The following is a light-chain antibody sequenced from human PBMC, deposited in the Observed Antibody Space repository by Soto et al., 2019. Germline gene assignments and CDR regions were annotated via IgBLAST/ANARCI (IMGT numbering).Light chain of an antibody. CDR3: QQYGSSPTT. V-gene: IGKV3-20*01. Sequence: IVLTQSPGSLALSPRERSTLAWSVFHSFTNHYLAGYQQTPGQAPRLLFFGASIRATSIPDRFSSSGTGTDFTLTISRLEPEDSAVYHCQQYGSSPTTFGQGTKVDIK. J-gene: IGKJ1*01. CDR1: HSFTNHY. CDR2: GAS.